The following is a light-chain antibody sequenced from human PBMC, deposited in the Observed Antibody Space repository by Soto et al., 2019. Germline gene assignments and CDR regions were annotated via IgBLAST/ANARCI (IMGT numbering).Light chain of an antibody. CDR2: GAS. J-gene: IGKJ2*01. V-gene: IGKV3-20*01. Sequence: EIVLTQSPGTLSLSPGERATLSCRASQSVRSGYLAWYQQNPGQAPRLPIYGASYRATGIPDRFSGGGSGTDFTLTISSLEPEDFAVYYCQQYGSSPYTFGQGTKLEIK. CDR3: QQYGSSPYT. CDR1: QSVRSGY.